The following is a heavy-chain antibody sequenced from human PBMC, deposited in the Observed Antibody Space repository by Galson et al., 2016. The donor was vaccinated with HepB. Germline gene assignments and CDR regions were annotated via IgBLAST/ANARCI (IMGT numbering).Heavy chain of an antibody. CDR1: GYTFTNYA. CDR3: ARARDYYFYSMDV. J-gene: IGHJ6*02. CDR2: ITTVTGNT. Sequence: SVKLSCKASGYTFTNYAISWVRQAPGQGLEWMGCITTVTGNTNYAQEYPGRGTMTTDTYTNTAYMELRSLSSDDTAVYYCARARDYYFYSMDVWGQGTTLTVSS. V-gene: IGHV1-18*01.